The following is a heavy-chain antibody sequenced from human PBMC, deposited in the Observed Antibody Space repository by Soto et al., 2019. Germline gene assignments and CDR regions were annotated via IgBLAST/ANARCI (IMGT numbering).Heavy chain of an antibody. V-gene: IGHV4-30-2*01. CDR1: GGSISSGGYS. Sequence: PSETLSLTCAVSGGSISSGGYSWSWIRQPPGKGLEWIGYIYHSGSTYYNPSLKSRVTISVDRSKNQFSLKLSSVTAADSAVYYCARLTEYYAYYFDYWGQGTLVTVSS. D-gene: IGHD3-3*01. CDR2: IYHSGST. J-gene: IGHJ4*02. CDR3: ARLTEYYAYYFDY.